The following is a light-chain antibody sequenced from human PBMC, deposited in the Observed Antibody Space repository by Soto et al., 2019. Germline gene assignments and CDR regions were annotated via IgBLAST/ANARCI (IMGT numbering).Light chain of an antibody. J-gene: IGKJ1*01. CDR2: GAS. CDR3: QQYGSSPPT. Sequence: EIVLTQSPGTLSLSPGERATLSCRASQSVSSNYLAWYQRKPGQAPRLLIYGASSRAIDIPNRFSGSGSGTDFTLTITRLEPEDFSVYYCQQYGSSPPTVRQGPKVE. V-gene: IGKV3-20*01. CDR1: QSVSSNY.